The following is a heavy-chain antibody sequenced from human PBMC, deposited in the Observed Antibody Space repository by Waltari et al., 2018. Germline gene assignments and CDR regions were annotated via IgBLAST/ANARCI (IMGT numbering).Heavy chain of an antibody. CDR1: GSRFTGHY. CDR3: ARDSSSTIEAGDH. V-gene: IGHV1-2*02. J-gene: IGHJ4*02. D-gene: IGHD6-6*01. Sequence: QVQLVQSGAEVRKPGASVRVSCQAAGSRFTGHYLHWVRQTPGQGFEWLGWINPKKVCMDYVRKFQGRVTMTSDPAANTAYMELSSLRSDDTAVYFCARDSSSTIEAGDHWGQGTLVTVSS. CDR2: INPKKVCM.